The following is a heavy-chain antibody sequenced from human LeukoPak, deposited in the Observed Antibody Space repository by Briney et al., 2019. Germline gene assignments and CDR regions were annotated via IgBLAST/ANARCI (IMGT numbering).Heavy chain of an antibody. V-gene: IGHV1-69*04. CDR1: GGTFSSYA. CDR2: IIPILGIA. J-gene: IGHJ5*02. CDR3: ARAPVGPQIGPGLTPFDP. D-gene: IGHD1-26*01. Sequence: ASVKVSCKASGGTFSSYAISWVRQAPGQGLEWMGRIIPILGIANYAQKFQGRVTITADKSTSTAYMELSSLRSEDTAVYYCARAPVGPQIGPGLTPFDPWGQGTLVTVSS.